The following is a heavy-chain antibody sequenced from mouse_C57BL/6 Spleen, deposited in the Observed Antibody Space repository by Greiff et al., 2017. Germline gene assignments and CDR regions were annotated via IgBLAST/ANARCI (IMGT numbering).Heavy chain of an antibody. V-gene: IGHV1-55*01. D-gene: IGHD1-1*01. Sequence: LQPGAELVKPGASVKMSCKASGYTFTSYWITWVKQRPGQGLEWIGVIYPGSGSTNYNEKFKSKATLTVDTSSSTAYMQLSNLISEDSAVYYCARLLRFRAWFAYWGQGTLVTVSA. CDR3: ARLLRFRAWFAY. J-gene: IGHJ3*01. CDR1: GYTFTSYW. CDR2: IYPGSGST.